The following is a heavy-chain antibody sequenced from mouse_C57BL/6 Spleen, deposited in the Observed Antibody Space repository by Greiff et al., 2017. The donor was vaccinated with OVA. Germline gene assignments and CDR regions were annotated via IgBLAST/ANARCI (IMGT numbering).Heavy chain of an antibody. J-gene: IGHJ1*03. V-gene: IGHV5-16*01. CDR3: ARAPPYSNYEGYFDV. Sequence: EVMLVESEGGLVQPGSSMKLSCTASGFTFSDYYMAWVRQVPEKGLEWVANINYDGSSTYYLDSLKSRFIISRDNAKNILYLQMSSLKSEDTATYYCARAPPYSNYEGYFDVWGTGTTVTVSS. CDR2: INYDGSST. D-gene: IGHD2-5*01. CDR1: GFTFSDYY.